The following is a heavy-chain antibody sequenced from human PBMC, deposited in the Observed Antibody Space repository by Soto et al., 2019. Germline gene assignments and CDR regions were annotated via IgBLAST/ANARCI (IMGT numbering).Heavy chain of an antibody. Sequence: GGSLRLSCAASGFTFSSYGMHWVRQAPGKGLEWVAVIWYDGSNKYYADSVKGRFTISRDNSKNTLYLQMNSLRAEDTAVYYCASSPEFPLMPPDYCSSTSCYAGGNYYYGMDVWGQGTTVTVSS. V-gene: IGHV3-33*01. CDR3: ASSPEFPLMPPDYCSSTSCYAGGNYYYGMDV. D-gene: IGHD2-2*01. CDR2: IWYDGSNK. CDR1: GFTFSSYG. J-gene: IGHJ6*02.